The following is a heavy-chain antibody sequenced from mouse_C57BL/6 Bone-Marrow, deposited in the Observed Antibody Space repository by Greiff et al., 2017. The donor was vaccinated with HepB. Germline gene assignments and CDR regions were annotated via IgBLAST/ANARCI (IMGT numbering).Heavy chain of an antibody. CDR3: ARSGVEGAMDY. D-gene: IGHD3-1*01. Sequence: QVQLQQSGAELARPGASVKLSCKASGYTFTSYGISWVKQRTGQGLEWTGEIYPRSGNTYYNEKFKGKATLTADKSSSTAYMELRSLTSEDSAVYFCARSGVEGAMDYWGQGTSVTVSS. J-gene: IGHJ4*01. V-gene: IGHV1-81*01. CDR1: GYTFTSYG. CDR2: IYPRSGNT.